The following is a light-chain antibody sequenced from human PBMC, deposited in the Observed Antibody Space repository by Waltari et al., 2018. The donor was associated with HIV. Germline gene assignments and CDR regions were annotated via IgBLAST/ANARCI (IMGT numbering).Light chain of an antibody. CDR1: DSHFGLSHF. CDR3: ASFTGDNTVM. CDR2: DVD. Sequence: SAVTQPASVSGLPGQSTTISSPGADSHFGLSHFVSWYQQHSGKPPKLILYDVDSRASGVSDRFSGSRSGNTASLTISGLRAEDEAHYYCASFTGDNTVMFGGGTEVTVL. V-gene: IGLV2-14*03. J-gene: IGLJ3*02.